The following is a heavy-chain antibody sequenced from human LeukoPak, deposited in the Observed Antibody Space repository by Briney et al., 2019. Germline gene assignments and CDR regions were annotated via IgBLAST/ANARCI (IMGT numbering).Heavy chain of an antibody. J-gene: IGHJ4*02. CDR2: ITVSGGST. CDR3: ARDYPTSGIVTIFDY. CDR1: GFTFSNYA. Sequence: GGSLRLSCASSGFTFSNYAMTWVRQAPGKGLEWVSSITVSGGSTYCADSVKGRFTISRDNSKNTLYLQMSGLRAEDTAVYYCARDYPTSGIVTIFDYWGQGTLVTVSS. D-gene: IGHD1-1*01. V-gene: IGHV3-23*01.